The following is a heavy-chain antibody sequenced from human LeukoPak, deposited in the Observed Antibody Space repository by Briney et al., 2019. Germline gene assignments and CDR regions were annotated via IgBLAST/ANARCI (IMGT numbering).Heavy chain of an antibody. D-gene: IGHD3-22*01. J-gene: IGHJ3*01. V-gene: IGHV3-9*01. Sequence: PGRSLRLSCAASGFTFNYHAMYWVRQAPGKGLEWVAGINWNSDNIRYADSVKGRFTISRDDAKKSLFLQMNSLRVEDTALYCCAIASYYYETTGLGSGDRWSQG. CDR1: GFTFNYHA. CDR2: INWNSDNI. CDR3: AIASYYYETTGLGSGDR.